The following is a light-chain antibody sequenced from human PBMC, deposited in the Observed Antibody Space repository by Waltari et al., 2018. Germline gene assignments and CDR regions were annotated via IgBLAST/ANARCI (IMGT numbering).Light chain of an antibody. J-gene: IGKJ4*01. Sequence: ETVMTQTPVSLSVTPGQPASMSCKSSQSLLESDGKTYLHWYLQKPGQSPQLLIYDVSSRVSGVPDRFSGSGSGTDFTLRISRVEAEDVGVYYCMQGIHLPLTFGGGTKVEMK. CDR3: MQGIHLPLT. CDR1: QSLLESDGKTY. CDR2: DVS. V-gene: IGKV2-29*02.